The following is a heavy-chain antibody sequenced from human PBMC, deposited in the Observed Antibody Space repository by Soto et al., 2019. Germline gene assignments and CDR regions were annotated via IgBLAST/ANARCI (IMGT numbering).Heavy chain of an antibody. D-gene: IGHD3-3*01. CDR3: ARIIQTWSGYYYFDY. V-gene: IGHV4-59*01. CDR1: GGSISSYY. CDR2: IYYSGST. J-gene: IGHJ4*02. Sequence: SETLSLTCTVSGGSISSYYWSWIRQPPGKGLEWIGYIYYSGSTNYNPSLKSRVTISVDTSKNQFSLKLSSVTAADTAVYYCARIIQTWSGYYYFDYWGQGTLVTVSS.